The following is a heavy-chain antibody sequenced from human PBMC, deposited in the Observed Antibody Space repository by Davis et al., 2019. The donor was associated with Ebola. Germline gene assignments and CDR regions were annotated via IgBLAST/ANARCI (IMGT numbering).Heavy chain of an antibody. CDR2: IIPILGIA. Sequence: SVKVSCKASGYTFTSYGISWVRQAPGQGLEWMGRIIPILGIANYAQKFQGRVTITADKSTSTAYMELSSLRSEDTAVYYCAREGYCSSTSCYAPYYYYYYGMDVWGQGTTVTVSS. J-gene: IGHJ6*02. CDR3: AREGYCSSTSCYAPYYYYYYGMDV. D-gene: IGHD2-2*01. CDR1: GYTFTSYG. V-gene: IGHV1-69*04.